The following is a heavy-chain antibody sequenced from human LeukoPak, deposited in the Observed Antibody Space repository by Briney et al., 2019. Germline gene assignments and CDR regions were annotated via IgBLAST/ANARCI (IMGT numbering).Heavy chain of an antibody. J-gene: IGHJ5*02. Sequence: SETLSLTCTVSGGSISNYYWNWIRQPPGKGLEWIGHIYNSGSTNYNASLKSRVIMSVDTSKSQFSLKLSSVTAADTAVYYCAKDGSGSYFNWFDPWGQGILVTVSS. CDR2: IYNSGST. CDR3: AKDGSGSYFNWFDP. CDR1: GGSISNYY. D-gene: IGHD1-26*01. V-gene: IGHV4-59*01.